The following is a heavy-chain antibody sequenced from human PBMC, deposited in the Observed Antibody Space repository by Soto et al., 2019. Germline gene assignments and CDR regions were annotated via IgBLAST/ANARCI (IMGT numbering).Heavy chain of an antibody. Sequence: GGSLRLSCAASGFTFSTYGMHWVRQAPGKGLEWVAVIWYDASDKYYADSVKGRFTISRDNSKDTLYLQMNSLRAEDTAVYYCARVPGSSSSDAFDIWGQGTMVTVSS. CDR1: GFTFSTYG. CDR2: IWYDASDK. V-gene: IGHV3-33*01. D-gene: IGHD6-13*01. J-gene: IGHJ3*02. CDR3: ARVPGSSSSDAFDI.